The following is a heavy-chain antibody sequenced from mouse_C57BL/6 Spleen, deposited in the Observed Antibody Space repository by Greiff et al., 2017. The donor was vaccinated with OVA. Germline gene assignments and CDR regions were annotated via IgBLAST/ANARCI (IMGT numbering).Heavy chain of an antibody. D-gene: IGHD2-12*01. Sequence: QVQLQQSGAELVKPGASVKISCKASGYAFSSYWMNWVKQRPGKGLEWIGQIYPGGGDTNYNGKFKGKATLTADKSSSTAYMQLSSLTSEDSAVYFCARGSYGGYAMDYWGQGTSVTVSS. V-gene: IGHV1-80*01. CDR1: GYAFSSYW. CDR2: IYPGGGDT. J-gene: IGHJ4*01. CDR3: ARGSYGGYAMDY.